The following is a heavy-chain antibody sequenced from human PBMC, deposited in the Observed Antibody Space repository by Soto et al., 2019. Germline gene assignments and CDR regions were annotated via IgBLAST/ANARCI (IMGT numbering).Heavy chain of an antibody. CDR1: GGSFSSSTYF. J-gene: IGHJ4*02. Sequence: QLLLQESGPGLVKPSETLSLTCTVSGGSFSSSTYFWGWIRQPPGKGLEWIGSISYSGSTYSNPSLKSRVTMSVDTSKNQFSLKLSSVTATDTAVYYCARHVNGRLVYIDYWGRGTLVTVSS. CDR3: ARHVNGRLVYIDY. CDR2: ISYSGST. D-gene: IGHD6-19*01. V-gene: IGHV4-39*01.